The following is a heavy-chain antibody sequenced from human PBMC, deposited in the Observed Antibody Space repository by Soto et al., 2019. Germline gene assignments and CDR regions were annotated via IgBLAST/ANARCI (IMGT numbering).Heavy chain of an antibody. D-gene: IGHD3-10*01. Sequence: ASVKVSCKASGYTFTNYDINWVRQATGQGLEWMGWMNPNSGNTGYAQKFQGRVTMTRNTSISTAYVELSSLRSEDTAVYYCARLISMIRGVIINYYYYYMDVWGKGTTVPVSS. V-gene: IGHV1-8*01. CDR3: ARLISMIRGVIINYYYYYMDV. CDR1: GYTFTNYD. CDR2: MNPNSGNT. J-gene: IGHJ6*03.